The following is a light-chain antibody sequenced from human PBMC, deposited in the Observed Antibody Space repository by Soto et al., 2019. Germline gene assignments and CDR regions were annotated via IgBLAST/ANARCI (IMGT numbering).Light chain of an antibody. CDR1: SSDVGAYIY. Sequence: QSALTQPASVSGSPGQSITISCTGTSSDVGAYIYVSWYQHHPGKAPKVMIYEVTNRPSGVSDRFSGSKSGNTASLTISGLQAEDEADYYCCSYTSSRTYVFGTGTKV. CDR3: CSYTSSRTYV. J-gene: IGLJ1*01. V-gene: IGLV2-14*01. CDR2: EVT.